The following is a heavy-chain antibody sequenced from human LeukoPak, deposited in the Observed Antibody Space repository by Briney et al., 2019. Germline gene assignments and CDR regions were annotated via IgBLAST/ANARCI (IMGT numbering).Heavy chain of an antibody. Sequence: AGGSLRLSCAASGFTFSSYAMHWVRQAPGKGLEWVAVISYDGSNKYYADSVKGRFTISRDNSKNTLYLQMNSLRAEDTAVYYCAKGIPYYYDSSGYYGRFDNPQNFDYWGQGTLVTVSS. CDR1: GFTFSSYA. V-gene: IGHV3-30-3*01. D-gene: IGHD3-22*01. J-gene: IGHJ4*02. CDR2: ISYDGSNK. CDR3: AKGIPYYYDSSGYYGRFDNPQNFDY.